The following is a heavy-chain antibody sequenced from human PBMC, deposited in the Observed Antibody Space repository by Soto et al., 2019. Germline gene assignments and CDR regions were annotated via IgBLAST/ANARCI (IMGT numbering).Heavy chain of an antibody. V-gene: IGHV1-69*12. J-gene: IGHJ1*01. Sequence: QVQLVQSGAEVKRHGSSMKVSCKASGGTFSSYAISWVRQAPGQGLEWMGGIIPIFGTANYAQKFQDRVTITADESTSTAYMELSSLRSEDTAVYYCAREAHSTYDSSGYYYGGYFQHWGQGTLVTVSS. CDR1: GGTFSSYA. D-gene: IGHD3-22*01. CDR2: IIPIFGTA. CDR3: AREAHSTYDSSGYYYGGYFQH.